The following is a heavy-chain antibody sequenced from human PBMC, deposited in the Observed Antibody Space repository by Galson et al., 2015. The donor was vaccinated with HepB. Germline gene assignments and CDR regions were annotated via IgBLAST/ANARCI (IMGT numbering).Heavy chain of an antibody. V-gene: IGHV3-23*01. CDR1: GFTFSSYA. Sequence: SLRLSCAASGFTFSSYAMSWVRQAPGKGLEGVSFISGGGGSRYYADSVKGRFTISRDNSKNTLFLQMHNLRAEDTAVFYCAKLIPTTGYYYYYGMDVWGQGTTVTVSS. CDR3: AKLIPTTGYYYYYGMDV. J-gene: IGHJ6*02. CDR2: ISGGGGSR. D-gene: IGHD1-1*01.